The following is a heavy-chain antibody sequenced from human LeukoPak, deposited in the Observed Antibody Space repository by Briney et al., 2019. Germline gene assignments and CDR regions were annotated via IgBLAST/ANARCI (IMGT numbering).Heavy chain of an antibody. CDR1: GGTFSSYA. CDR2: IIPIFGTA. CDR3: AGGDSSGYYPFDY. V-gene: IGHV1-69*05. Sequence: ASVKVSCKASGGTFSSYAISWVRQAPGQGLEWMGGIIPIFGTANYAQKFQGRVTITTDESTSTAYMELSSLRSEDTAVYYCAGGDSSGYYPFDYWGQGTLVTVSS. J-gene: IGHJ4*02. D-gene: IGHD3-22*01.